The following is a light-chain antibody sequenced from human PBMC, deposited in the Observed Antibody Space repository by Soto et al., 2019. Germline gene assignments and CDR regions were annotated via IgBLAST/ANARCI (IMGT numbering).Light chain of an antibody. V-gene: IGLV6-57*01. CDR1: SGSIASSY. J-gene: IGLJ3*02. Sequence: NFMLTQPHSVSESPGKTVTISCTRSSGSIASSYVQWYQQRPGSSPTTVIYEDNQRPSGVPDRFSGPIDSSSNSASLTISGLKAEDEADYYCQSYDSSNRVFGGGTKLTVL. CDR2: EDN. CDR3: QSYDSSNRV.